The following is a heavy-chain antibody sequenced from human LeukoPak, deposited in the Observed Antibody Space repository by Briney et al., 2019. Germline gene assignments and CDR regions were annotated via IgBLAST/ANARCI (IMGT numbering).Heavy chain of an antibody. J-gene: IGHJ3*02. CDR3: AKSSGYYVREAFDI. Sequence: PGGSLRLSCAASGFTLSNYGMSWVRPAPGAGLEWVSAISGSGGSTYYADSVKGRFTISRDNSKNTLYLQMNCLRAEDTAVYYCAKSSGYYVREAFDIWGQGTMVTVSS. CDR2: ISGSGGST. D-gene: IGHD3-10*02. CDR1: GFTLSNYG. V-gene: IGHV3-23*01.